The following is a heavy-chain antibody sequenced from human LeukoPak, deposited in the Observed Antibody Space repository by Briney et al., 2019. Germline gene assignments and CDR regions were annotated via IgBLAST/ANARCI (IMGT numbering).Heavy chain of an antibody. V-gene: IGHV4-30-2*01. CDR1: GGSFSGYY. Sequence: SETLSLTCAVYGGSFSGYYWSWIRQPPGKGLEWIGYIYHSGSTYYNPSLKSRVTISVDRSKNQFSLKLSSVTAADTAVYYCARTSYGDYYFDYWGQGTLVTVSS. D-gene: IGHD4-17*01. CDR2: IYHSGST. CDR3: ARTSYGDYYFDY. J-gene: IGHJ4*02.